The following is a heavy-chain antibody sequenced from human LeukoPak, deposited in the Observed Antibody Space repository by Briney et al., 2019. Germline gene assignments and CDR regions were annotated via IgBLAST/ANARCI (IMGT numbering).Heavy chain of an antibody. CDR2: INSDGSRT. D-gene: IGHD3-3*01. V-gene: IGHV3-74*01. Sequence: PGGALRLSCAASGFTFSSYWMHWVHPAPGKGLVWVSRINSDGSRTSYADSVKGRFTISRDNAKNTLYLQMNSLRAEDTAVCYCARDLSSLNWSGYYTTPDYYMDVWGKGTTVTVSS. CDR1: GFTFSSYW. J-gene: IGHJ6*03. CDR3: ARDLSSLNWSGYYTTPDYYMDV.